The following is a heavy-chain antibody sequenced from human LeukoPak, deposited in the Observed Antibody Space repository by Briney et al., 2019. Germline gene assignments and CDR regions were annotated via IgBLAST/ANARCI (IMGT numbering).Heavy chain of an antibody. CDR2: IYYSGST. D-gene: IGHD1-1*01. Sequence: SETLSLTCTVSGGSISSYYWSWIRQPPGKGLEWIGYIYYSGSTNCNPSLKSRVTISVDTSKNQFSLKLSSVTAADTAVYYCARHGRAPRVLDFDYWGQGTLVTVSS. CDR1: GGSISSYY. J-gene: IGHJ4*02. V-gene: IGHV4-59*08. CDR3: ARHGRAPRVLDFDY.